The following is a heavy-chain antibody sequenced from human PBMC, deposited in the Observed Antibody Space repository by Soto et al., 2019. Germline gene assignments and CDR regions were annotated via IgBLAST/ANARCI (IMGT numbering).Heavy chain of an antibody. J-gene: IGHJ4*02. CDR1: GFTSSSYG. CDR2: IWYDGSNK. D-gene: IGHD2-2*01. CDR3: ASSSSTSPYYFDY. Sequence: QVQLVESGGGVVQPGRSLRLSCAASGFTSSSYGMHWVRQAPGKGLEWVAVIWYDGSNKYYADSVKGRFTISRDNSKNTLYLQMNSLRAEDTAVYYCASSSSTSPYYFDYWGQGTLVTVSS. V-gene: IGHV3-33*01.